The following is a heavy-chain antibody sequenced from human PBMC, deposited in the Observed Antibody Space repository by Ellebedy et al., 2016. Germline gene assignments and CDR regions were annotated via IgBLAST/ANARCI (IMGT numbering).Heavy chain of an antibody. D-gene: IGHD1-1*01. CDR2: VFHTGAT. V-gene: IGHV4-59*01. J-gene: IGHJ3*01. CDR3: AKWNGAWNAFDV. Sequence: GSLRLSCSVSGDSISNYYWNWIRRPPGKGLEWIGFVFHTGATLFNPSLKSRVTMSVDTSKSQISLRLMSVTAADTAVYYCAKWNGAWNAFDVWGLGTMVTVSS. CDR1: GDSISNYY.